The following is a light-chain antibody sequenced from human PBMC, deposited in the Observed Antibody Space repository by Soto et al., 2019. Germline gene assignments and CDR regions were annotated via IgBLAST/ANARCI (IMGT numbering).Light chain of an antibody. J-gene: IGKJ4*01. V-gene: IGKV1-6*01. CDR1: QGVRDD. CDR2: SAT. Sequence: IQMTQSPSSLSASVGDRVTITCRASQGVRDDVGWYQQKPGQAPKRLIYSATTFQGGVPSRFSGSGSGTDITLTISCLKPDDFAAYYCLHESNYPLTFGEGTKVEIK. CDR3: LHESNYPLT.